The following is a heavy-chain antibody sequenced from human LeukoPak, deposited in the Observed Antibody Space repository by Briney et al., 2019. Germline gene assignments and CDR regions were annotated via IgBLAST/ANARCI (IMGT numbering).Heavy chain of an antibody. CDR2: IYYSGST. D-gene: IGHD1-26*01. V-gene: IGHV4-39*07. CDR1: GGSISSSSYY. CDR3: ARGGGSYGYYFDY. Sequence: SETLSLTCTVSGGSISSSSYYWGWIRQPPGKGLEWIGSIYYSGSTYYNPSLKSRVTISVDTSKNQFSLKLSSVTAADTAVYYCARGGGSYGYYFDYWGQGTLVTVSS. J-gene: IGHJ4*02.